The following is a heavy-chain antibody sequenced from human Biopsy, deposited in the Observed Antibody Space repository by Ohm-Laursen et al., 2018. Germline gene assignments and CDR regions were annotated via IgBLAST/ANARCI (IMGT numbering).Heavy chain of an antibody. CDR2: ISASSSYI. CDR1: GASHRGYS. D-gene: IGHD5-18*01. J-gene: IGHJ5*02. V-gene: IGHV3-21*01. Sequence: SLTLSCTGSGASHRGYSMNWVCHALGQGLEWVSSISASSSYIYYADSVKGRFTVSKENGKNSLYLHMNSLRAEDTAVYYCVTEVDPAGIGGHWLDPWGQGTLVTVSS. CDR3: VTEVDPAGIGGHWLDP.